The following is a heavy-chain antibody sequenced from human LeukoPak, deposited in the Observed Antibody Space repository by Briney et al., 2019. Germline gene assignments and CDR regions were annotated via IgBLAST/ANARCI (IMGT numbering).Heavy chain of an antibody. CDR3: ARARPSHRITMIVVVIGPLDY. D-gene: IGHD3-22*01. Sequence: GGSLRLSCAASGFRFSYYSMNWFGQAQGKGLDRVSYISIISRTIYYGASVRGRFTISRDNAKNSLYLQMNSLRAEDTAVYYCARARPSHRITMIVVVIGPLDYWGQGTLVTVSS. J-gene: IGHJ4*02. V-gene: IGHV3-48*01. CDR1: GFRFSYYS. CDR2: ISIISRTI.